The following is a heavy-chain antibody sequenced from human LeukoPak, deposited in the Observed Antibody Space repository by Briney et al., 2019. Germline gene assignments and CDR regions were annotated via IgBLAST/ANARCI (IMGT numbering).Heavy chain of an antibody. Sequence: GASVKVSCKASGYTFTSYGVSWVRQAPGQGLEWMGWISAYNGNTNYAQKLQGRVTMTTDTSTSTAYMELRSLRSDDTAVYYCATYDGRDYMSYYGMDVWGQGTTVTVSS. J-gene: IGHJ6*02. D-gene: IGHD3-16*01. CDR3: ATYDGRDYMSYYGMDV. CDR2: ISAYNGNT. V-gene: IGHV1-18*01. CDR1: GYTFTSYG.